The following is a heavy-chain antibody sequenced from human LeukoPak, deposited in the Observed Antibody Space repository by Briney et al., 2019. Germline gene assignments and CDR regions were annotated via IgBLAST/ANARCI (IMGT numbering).Heavy chain of an antibody. CDR1: GGSISSYY. CDR3: ARGGGSSGWSLFDY. J-gene: IGHJ4*02. Sequence: SETLSLTRTVSGGSISSYYWSWIRQPAGKGLEWIGRIYTNGSTNYNPSLKSRVTMSVDTSKNQFSLKLSSVTAADTAVYYCARGGGSSGWSLFDYWGQGTLVTVSS. V-gene: IGHV4-4*07. D-gene: IGHD6-19*01. CDR2: IYTNGST.